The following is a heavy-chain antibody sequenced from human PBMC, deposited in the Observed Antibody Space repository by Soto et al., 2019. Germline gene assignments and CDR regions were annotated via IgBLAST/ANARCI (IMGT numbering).Heavy chain of an antibody. V-gene: IGHV3-21*01. CDR3: ARDVESSSWYNRFDS. Sequence: EVQLVESGGGLVKPGGSLRLSCAASGFTFSSYSMNWVRQAPGKGLEWVSSISSSSSYIYYADSVKGRFTISRDNAKNSLYLQMNSLRAEDTAVYYCARDVESSSWYNRFDSWGQGTLVTVSS. CDR1: GFTFSSYS. CDR2: ISSSSSYI. J-gene: IGHJ4*02. D-gene: IGHD6-13*01.